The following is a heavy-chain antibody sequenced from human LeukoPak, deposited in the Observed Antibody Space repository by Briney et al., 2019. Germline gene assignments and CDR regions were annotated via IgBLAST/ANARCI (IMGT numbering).Heavy chain of an antibody. Sequence: GGSLRLSCAASGFTFRTYGMNWVRQAPGKGLEWVAIISYDGSNEDYADSVKGRFTISRDNSKNTLYLQMNSLRAEDSAVYYCAKSRVRGVYYFDYWGQGTLVTVSS. V-gene: IGHV3-30*18. CDR1: GFTFRTYG. CDR2: ISYDGSNE. CDR3: AKSRVRGVYYFDY. D-gene: IGHD3-10*02. J-gene: IGHJ4*02.